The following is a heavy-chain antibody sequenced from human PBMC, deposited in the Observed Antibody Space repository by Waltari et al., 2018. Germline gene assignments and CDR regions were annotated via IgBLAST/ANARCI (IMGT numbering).Heavy chain of an antibody. D-gene: IGHD3-3*01. J-gene: IGHJ4*02. Sequence: QVQLVESGGGVVQPGRSLRLSCAASGFTFSSYGMHWVRQAPGKGLEWVAVIWYDGINKYYADSVNVRFTISRDNSKNTLYLQMNSLRAEDTAMYYCAKDFGPTGGYYFDYWGQGTLVTVSS. CDR1: GFTFSSYG. CDR3: AKDFGPTGGYYFDY. CDR2: IWYDGINK. V-gene: IGHV3-30*18.